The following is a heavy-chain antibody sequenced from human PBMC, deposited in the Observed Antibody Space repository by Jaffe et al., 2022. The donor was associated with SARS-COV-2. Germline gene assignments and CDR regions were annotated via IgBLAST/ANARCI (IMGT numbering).Heavy chain of an antibody. D-gene: IGHD5-12*01. V-gene: IGHV3-21*01. CDR2: ISDVSDYI. J-gene: IGHJ4*02. Sequence: EVQLVESGGGLVKPGGSLRLSCVASGFTFSSFDMNWVRQAPGKGLEWVASISDVSDYIKYEDSVKGRFTISRDNAKNSLYLQMNSLRAEDTAVYYCARDSSRGYSGYDLDHWGQGSLVTVSS. CDR3: ARDSSRGYSGYDLDH. CDR1: GFTFSSFD.